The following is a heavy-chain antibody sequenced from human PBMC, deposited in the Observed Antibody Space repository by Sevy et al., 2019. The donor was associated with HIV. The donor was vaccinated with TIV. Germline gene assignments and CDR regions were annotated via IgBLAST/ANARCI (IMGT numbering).Heavy chain of an antibody. CDR2: INSVGKIA. CDR1: GFTSGSFW. Sequence: GGSLRLSCAASGFTSGSFWMHWVRQTPGKGLIWVSHINSVGKIADYADSVKGRFTVSRDSAKNTQHLQMTSLGDEDTALYYCTIGSAGTSQHWGQGILVTVSS. V-gene: IGHV3-74*01. J-gene: IGHJ4*02. D-gene: IGHD6-19*01. CDR3: TIGSAGTSQH.